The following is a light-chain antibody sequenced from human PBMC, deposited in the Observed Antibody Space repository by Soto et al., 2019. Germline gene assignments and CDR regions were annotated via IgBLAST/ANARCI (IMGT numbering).Light chain of an antibody. CDR3: QQYHDCPPYT. J-gene: IGKJ2*01. V-gene: IGKV3-15*01. Sequence: EVVMTQSPVTLSVSPGERATLSCRASQSISSNLAWYQQKPCQAPRLLISRASAMATGVPARFSGSGSGTEFTLTISSLQTEDCAVYYCQQYHDCPPYTFGQGTKLEIK. CDR1: QSISSN. CDR2: RAS.